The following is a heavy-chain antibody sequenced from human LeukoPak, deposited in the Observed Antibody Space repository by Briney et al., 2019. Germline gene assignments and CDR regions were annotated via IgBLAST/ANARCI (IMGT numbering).Heavy chain of an antibody. Sequence: SETLSLTCTVSGGSISSSSYYWGWIRQPPGKGLEWIGSIYHSGSTYYNPSLKSRVTISVDTSKNQFSLKLSSVTAADTAVYYCARAPMVRGALSGYFDYWGQGTLVTVSS. J-gene: IGHJ4*02. CDR1: GGSISSSSYY. CDR2: IYHSGST. CDR3: ARAPMVRGALSGYFDY. V-gene: IGHV4-39*07. D-gene: IGHD3-10*01.